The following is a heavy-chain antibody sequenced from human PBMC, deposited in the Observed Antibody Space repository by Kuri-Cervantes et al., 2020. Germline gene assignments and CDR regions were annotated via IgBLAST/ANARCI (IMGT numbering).Heavy chain of an antibody. CDR3: ARVGDYGDYVGYYYYGMDV. CDR2: ISYDGRNK. J-gene: IGHJ6*02. D-gene: IGHD4-17*01. Sequence: GGSLRLSCAASGFTFSSYGMHWVRQAPGKGLEWVAVISYDGRNKYYADSVKGRFTISRDNSKNTLYLQMNSLRAEDTAVYYCARVGDYGDYVGYYYYGMDVWGQGTTVTVSS. CDR1: GFTFSSYG. V-gene: IGHV3-33*05.